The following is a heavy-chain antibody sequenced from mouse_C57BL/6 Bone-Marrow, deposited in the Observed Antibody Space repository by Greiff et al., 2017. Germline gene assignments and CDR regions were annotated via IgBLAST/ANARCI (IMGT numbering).Heavy chain of an antibody. CDR3: ARELGEPFNN. CDR2: IYPGDGDP. J-gene: IGHJ2*01. V-gene: IGHV1-82*01. CDR1: GYAFSSSW. Sequence: VQLQESGPELVKPGASVKISCKASGYAFSSSWMNWVKQRPGKGLEWIGRIYPGDGDPNYNGKFKGKATLTADKSSSTAYMQLSSLTSEDSAVYFWARELGEPFNNWGQGTTLTVSS. D-gene: IGHD4-1*01.